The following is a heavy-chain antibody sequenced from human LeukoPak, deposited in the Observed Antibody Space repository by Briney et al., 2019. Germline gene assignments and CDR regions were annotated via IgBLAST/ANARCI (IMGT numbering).Heavy chain of an antibody. J-gene: IGHJ2*01. CDR3: ARDKGPYWYFDL. CDR1: GGSISSHY. V-gene: IGHV4-59*11. CDR2: IFNSGRT. Sequence: SETLSLTCTVSGGSISSHYWNWIRQPPGKGLEWIGNIFNSGRTDYNPSLKNRVTISVNTSKNQISLKLSSVTAADTAVYYCARDKGPYWYFDLWGRGTLVTVSS.